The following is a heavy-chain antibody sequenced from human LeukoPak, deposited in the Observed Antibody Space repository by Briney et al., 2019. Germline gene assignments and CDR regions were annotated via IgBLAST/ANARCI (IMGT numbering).Heavy chain of an antibody. V-gene: IGHV3-23*01. CDR2: ISGNGGGT. Sequence: GGSLRLSCAPSGFTFSTYAMIWVRQAPGKGLEWVSAISGNGGGTYYADSVKGRFTISRGNAKNSLYLQMNSLRAEDMALYYCAKGPEGYCSSTSCYDWYFDLWGRGTLVTVSS. J-gene: IGHJ2*01. CDR1: GFTFSTYA. D-gene: IGHD2-2*01. CDR3: AKGPEGYCSSTSCYDWYFDL.